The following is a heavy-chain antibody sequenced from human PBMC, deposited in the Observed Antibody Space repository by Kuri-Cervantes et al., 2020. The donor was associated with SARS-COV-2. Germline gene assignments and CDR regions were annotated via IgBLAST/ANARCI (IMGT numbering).Heavy chain of an antibody. V-gene: IGHV3-30*18. D-gene: IGHD3-3*01. CDR3: AKGEKVLGFVECFGGMDV. Sequence: GESLKIPCATSGFTFSSYGMHWVRQAPGKGLEWVAVISYDGSNKYYADSVKGPFTISRDNSKNTLDMQMKSLRAEDTAVYYWAKGEKVLGFVECFGGMDVWGQGTTVTVSS. CDR2: ISYDGSNK. CDR1: GFTFSSYG. J-gene: IGHJ6*02.